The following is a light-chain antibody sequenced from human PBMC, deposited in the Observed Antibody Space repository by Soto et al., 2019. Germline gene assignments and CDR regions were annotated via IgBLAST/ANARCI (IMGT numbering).Light chain of an antibody. CDR1: SSDVGRYNH. CDR2: EVT. CDR3: SSYAGSNNYV. V-gene: IGLV2-8*01. J-gene: IGLJ1*01. Sequence: QSALTQPPSAAGSPGQSVTISCTGTSSDVGRYNHVSWYQQHPGKAPNLMIYEVTKRPSGVPDRFSGSKSGNTASLTVSGLQAEDEADYYCSSYAGSNNYVFGTGTKLTVL.